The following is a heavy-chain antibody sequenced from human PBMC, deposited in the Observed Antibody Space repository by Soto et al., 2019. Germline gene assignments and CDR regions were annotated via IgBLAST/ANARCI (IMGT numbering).Heavy chain of an antibody. CDR3: ARDAATYYDFWSGYKQYGMDV. CDR2: ISAYNGNT. V-gene: IGHV1-18*01. CDR1: GYTFTSYG. D-gene: IGHD3-3*01. Sequence: QVQLVQSGAEVKKPGASVKVSCKASGYTFTSYGISWVRQAPGQGLEWMGWISAYNGNTNYAQKLQGRVTMTTDTSTSTAYMELRSLRSDDTAVYYCARDAATYYDFWSGYKQYGMDVWAKGPRSPSP. J-gene: IGHJ6*02.